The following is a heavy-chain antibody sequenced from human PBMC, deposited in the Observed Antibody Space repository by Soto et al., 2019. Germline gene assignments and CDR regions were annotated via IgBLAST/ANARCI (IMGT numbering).Heavy chain of an antibody. CDR1: GFTFSDYD. CDR3: ARDSGSYYEGAFDL. Sequence: PGGSLRLSCAASGFTFSDYDMHWVRQTTGKGLEWVSAIGVAGDTYYPGSVKGRFTISRENAKNSLYLQMHSLRAGDTAVYYCARDSGSYYEGAFDLWGQGATVTVSS. V-gene: IGHV3-13*01. J-gene: IGHJ3*01. CDR2: IGVAGDT. D-gene: IGHD1-26*01.